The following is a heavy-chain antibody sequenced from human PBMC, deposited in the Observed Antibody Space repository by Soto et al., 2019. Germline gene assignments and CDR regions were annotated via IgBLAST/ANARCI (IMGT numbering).Heavy chain of an antibody. D-gene: IGHD6-13*01. Sequence: QVQLLQSGAEVKKPGASVKVSCKASGYTFTSYDINWVRQATVQGRKWMGWMNPNSGNTGYAQKFQGRVTMTSNTSTSPAYMDLSRLRSEDTAVDYCASAQKYSSSWHELTWFVPVGQDTQVAFSS. J-gene: IGHJ5*02. CDR1: GYTFTSYD. V-gene: IGHV1-8*01. CDR2: MNPNSGNT. CDR3: ASAQKYSSSWHELTWFVP.